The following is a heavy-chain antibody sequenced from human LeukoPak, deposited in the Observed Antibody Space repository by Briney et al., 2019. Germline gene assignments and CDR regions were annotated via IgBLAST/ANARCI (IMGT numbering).Heavy chain of an antibody. V-gene: IGHV3-74*01. J-gene: IGHJ4*02. Sequence: GGSLRLPCAASGFTFSSYWMHWVRQAPGKGLVWFSRINSDGSSTSYADSVKGRFTISRDNAKNTLYLRMNSLRAEDTAVYYCARDFHRNYYDSSGCAYWGQGTLVTVSS. CDR3: ARDFHRNYYDSSGCAY. CDR2: INSDGSST. D-gene: IGHD3-22*01. CDR1: GFTFSSYW.